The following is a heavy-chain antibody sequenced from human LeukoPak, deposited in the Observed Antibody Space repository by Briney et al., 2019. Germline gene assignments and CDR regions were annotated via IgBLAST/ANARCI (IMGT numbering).Heavy chain of an antibody. V-gene: IGHV4-39*07. CDR1: GGSISSSSYY. D-gene: IGHD3-9*01. Sequence: SETLSLTCTVSGGSISSSSYYWGWIRQPPGKGLEWIGSIYYSGSTYYNPSLKSRVTISVDTSKNQFSLKLSSVTAADTAVYYCARGAVLLRYFDWLSFGYYFDYWGQGTLVTVSS. CDR3: ARGAVLLRYFDWLSFGYYFDY. CDR2: IYYSGST. J-gene: IGHJ4*02.